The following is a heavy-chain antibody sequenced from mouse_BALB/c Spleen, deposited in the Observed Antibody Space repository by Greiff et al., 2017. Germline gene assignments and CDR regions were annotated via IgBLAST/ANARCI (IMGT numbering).Heavy chain of an antibody. Sequence: VQLQQSGPELVKPGASVKISCKASGYAFSSSWMNWVKQRPGQGLEWIGRIYPGDGDTNYNGKFKGKATLTADKSSSTAYMQLSSLTSVDSAVYFCARSRQLGLRGFAYWGQGTLVTVSA. CDR1: GYAFSSSW. CDR3: ARSRQLGLRGFAY. J-gene: IGHJ3*01. V-gene: IGHV1-82*01. CDR2: IYPGDGDT. D-gene: IGHD3-2*01.